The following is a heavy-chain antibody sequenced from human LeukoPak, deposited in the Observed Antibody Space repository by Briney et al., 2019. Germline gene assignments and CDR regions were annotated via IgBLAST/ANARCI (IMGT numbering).Heavy chain of an antibody. Sequence: PSQTLSLTCTVSGGSFSSGDYYWSWIRQPPGKGLEWIGYIYYSGSTYYNPSLKSRVTISVDTSKNQFSLKLSSVTAADTAVYYCARERFTYCSSTSCQGDNWFDPWGQGTLVTVSS. D-gene: IGHD2-2*01. V-gene: IGHV4-30-4*01. CDR3: ARERFTYCSSTSCQGDNWFDP. CDR1: GGSFSSGDYY. CDR2: IYYSGST. J-gene: IGHJ5*02.